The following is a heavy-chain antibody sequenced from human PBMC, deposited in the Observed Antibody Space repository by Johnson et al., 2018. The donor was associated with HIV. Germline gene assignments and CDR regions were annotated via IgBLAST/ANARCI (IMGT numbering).Heavy chain of an antibody. Sequence: EVQLVESGGGLVQPGGSLRLSCAASGFTFSSYAMHWVRQAPGKGLEYVSAISSNGGSTYYANSVKGRFTISRDNFKNTLYLQMNSLRAEDTAVYYCTTGTTVPTWDWGQGTRVTVSS. CDR2: ISSNGGST. V-gene: IGHV3-64*01. CDR1: GFTFSSYA. CDR3: TTGTTVPTWD. J-gene: IGHJ3*01. D-gene: IGHD4-17*01.